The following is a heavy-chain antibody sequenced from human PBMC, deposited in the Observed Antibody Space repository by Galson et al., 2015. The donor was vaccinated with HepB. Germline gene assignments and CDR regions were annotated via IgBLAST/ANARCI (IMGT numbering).Heavy chain of an antibody. CDR3: ARGGNYYDSSGYYPSNDALDI. CDR1: GGTFSSYA. D-gene: IGHD3-22*01. J-gene: IGHJ3*02. CDR2: IIPIFGTA. V-gene: IGHV1-69*13. Sequence: VKVSCKASGGTFSSYAISWVRQAPGQGLEWMGGIIPIFGTANYAQKFQGRVTITADESTSTAYMELSSLRSEDTAVCYCARGGNYYDSSGYYPSNDALDIWGQGTMVTVSS.